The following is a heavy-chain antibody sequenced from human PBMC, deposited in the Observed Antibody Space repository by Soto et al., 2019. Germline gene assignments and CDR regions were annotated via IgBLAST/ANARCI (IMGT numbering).Heavy chain of an antibody. D-gene: IGHD6-6*01. J-gene: IGHJ4*02. Sequence: SQTLSLTCAISGDSVSSNSAAWNWIRQSPSRGLEWLGRTYYRSKWYNDYAVSVKSRITINPDASKNQFSLQLNSVTPEDTAVYYCARGEYSSSSGGFDYWGQGTLVTVSS. CDR2: TYYRSKWYN. CDR1: GDSVSSNSAA. CDR3: ARGEYSSSSGGFDY. V-gene: IGHV6-1*01.